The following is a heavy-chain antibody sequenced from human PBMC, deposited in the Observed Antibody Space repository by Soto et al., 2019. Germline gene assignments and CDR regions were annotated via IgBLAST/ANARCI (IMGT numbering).Heavy chain of an antibody. CDR3: ARHGGNCSGGSCYSERTIWFDP. CDR1: GYSFTSYW. V-gene: IGHV5-10-1*01. Sequence: GECLKISCKGSGYSFTSYWISWVRQMPGKGLEWMGRIDPSDSYTNYSPSFQGHVTISADKSISTAYLQWSSLKASDTAMYYCARHGGNCSGGSCYSERTIWFDPWGQGTLVTVSS. J-gene: IGHJ5*02. CDR2: IDPSDSYT. D-gene: IGHD2-15*01.